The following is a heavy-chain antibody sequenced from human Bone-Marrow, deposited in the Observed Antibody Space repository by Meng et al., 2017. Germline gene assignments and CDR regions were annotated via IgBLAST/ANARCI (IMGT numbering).Heavy chain of an antibody. V-gene: IGHV3-30*07. CDR3: ARGGVTTRFFDY. J-gene: IGHJ4*02. CDR1: GFTFSSYA. CDR2: IWYDGSNK. D-gene: IGHD4-17*01. Sequence: GGSLRLSCAASGFTFSSYAMHWVRQAPGKGLEWVAVIWYDGSNKYYADSVKGRFTISRDNSKNTLYLQMNSLRAEDTAVYYCARGGVTTRFFDYWGQGTLVTVSS.